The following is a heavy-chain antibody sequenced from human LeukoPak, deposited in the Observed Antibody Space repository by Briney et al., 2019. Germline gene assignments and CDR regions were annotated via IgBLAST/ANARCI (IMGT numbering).Heavy chain of an antibody. V-gene: IGHV4-39*07. J-gene: IGHJ6*03. CDR3: AREGSGGLRGYSGYKPGPGLYYYMDV. CDR1: GGSISSSSYY. D-gene: IGHD5-12*01. Sequence: SETLSLTCTVSGGSISSSSYYWGWIRQPPGKGLEWIGSIYYSGSTYYNPSLKSRVTISVDTSKNQFSLKLSSVTAADTAVYYCAREGSGGLRGYSGYKPGPGLYYYMDVWGKGTTVTVSS. CDR2: IYYSGST.